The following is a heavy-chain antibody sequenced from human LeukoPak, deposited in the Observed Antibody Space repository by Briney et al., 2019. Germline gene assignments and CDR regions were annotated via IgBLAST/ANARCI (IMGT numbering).Heavy chain of an antibody. CDR3: AKYYNSGWGNAFDI. J-gene: IGHJ3*02. V-gene: IGHV3-23*01. CDR2: ISGSGGST. D-gene: IGHD6-19*01. CDR1: GFTVSNYW. Sequence: GGSLRLSCTASGFTVSNYWMHWVRQVPGKGLEWVSAISGSGGSTYYADSVKGRFTISRDNSKNTLYLQMNSLRAEYTAVYYCAKYYNSGWGNAFDIWGQGTMVTVSS.